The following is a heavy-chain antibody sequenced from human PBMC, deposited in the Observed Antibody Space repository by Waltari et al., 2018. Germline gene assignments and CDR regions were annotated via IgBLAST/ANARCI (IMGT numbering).Heavy chain of an antibody. D-gene: IGHD4-17*01. V-gene: IGHV3-23*01. Sequence: EVQLLESGGTLVQPGGSLRVSCEASGVIFRRYAFSWVRQAPGKGLEWVSSISGSGESTYYAESVKGRFTISRDNSKHTVFLQMDNLRVDDTAVYYCARDPLNDYGGWDDYWGQGTLVTVSS. J-gene: IGHJ4*02. CDR3: ARDPLNDYGGWDDY. CDR2: ISGSGEST. CDR1: GVIFRRYA.